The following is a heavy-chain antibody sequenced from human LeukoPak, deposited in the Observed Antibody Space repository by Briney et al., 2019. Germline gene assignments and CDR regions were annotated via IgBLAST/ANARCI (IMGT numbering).Heavy chain of an antibody. J-gene: IGHJ4*02. CDR3: AKDMSTYYYDSSGSGLDY. D-gene: IGHD3-22*01. CDR2: ISWNSGSI. V-gene: IGHV3-9*03. CDR1: GFTFDDYA. Sequence: GGSLRLSCAASGFTFDDYAMHWVRQAPGKGLEWVSGISWNSGSIGYADSVKGRFTISRDNAKNSLYLQMNSLRAEDMALYYCAKDMSTYYYDSSGSGLDYWGQGTLVTVSS.